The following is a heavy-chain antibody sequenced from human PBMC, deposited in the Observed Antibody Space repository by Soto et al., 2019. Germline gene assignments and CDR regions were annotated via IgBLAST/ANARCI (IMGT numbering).Heavy chain of an antibody. V-gene: IGHV4-30-4*01. D-gene: IGHD1-1*01. CDR1: GGSISSGDYY. J-gene: IGHJ6*02. CDR2: IYYSGST. CDR3: ASTANWNYGMDV. Sequence: SETLSLTCTVSGGSISSGDYYWSWIRQPPGKGLEWIGYIYYSGSTHYNPSLKSRVTVSVDTSKNQFSLKLSSVTAADTAVYYCASTANWNYGMDVWGQGTTVTVSS.